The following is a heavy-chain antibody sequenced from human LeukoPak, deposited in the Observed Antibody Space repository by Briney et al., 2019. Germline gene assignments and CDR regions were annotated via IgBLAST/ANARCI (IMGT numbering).Heavy chain of an antibody. J-gene: IGHJ4*02. CDR2: IRSTAYGGTT. D-gene: IGHD3-9*01. CDR3: TRVAGRYYDILTGYDPFDY. Sequence: PGGSLRPSRTPSLLTLGDYAMSWVGQAPGKGREGVGFIRSTAYGGTTEYAASVKGRFTISRDDSKSIAYLQMNSLKTEDTAVYYCTRVAGRYYDILTGYDPFDYWGQGTLVTVSS. CDR1: LLTLGDYA. V-gene: IGHV3-49*04.